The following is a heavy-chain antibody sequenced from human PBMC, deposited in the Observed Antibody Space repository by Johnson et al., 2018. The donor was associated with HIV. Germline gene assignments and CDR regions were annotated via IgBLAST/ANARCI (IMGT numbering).Heavy chain of an antibody. Sequence: VQLVESGGGVIRPGGSLRLSCAASGFIFDDYVMSWVRQAPGKGLEWVSGINWNGGSTNYAESVKGRFIISRDNAKNSLYLKMNSVRAEDTALYYCARDLGYWSDGSCLDAFDIWGQGTLVTVSS. CDR2: INWNGGST. V-gene: IGHV3-20*04. CDR3: ARDLGYWSDGSCLDAFDI. J-gene: IGHJ3*02. CDR1: GFIFDDYV. D-gene: IGHD2-15*01.